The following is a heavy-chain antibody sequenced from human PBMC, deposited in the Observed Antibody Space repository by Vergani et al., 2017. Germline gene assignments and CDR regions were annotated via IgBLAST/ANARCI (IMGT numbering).Heavy chain of an antibody. J-gene: IGHJ4*02. CDR3: ARDWIAAAGHIDY. CDR2: IWYDGSNK. Sequence: QVQLVESGGGVVQPGRSLRLSCAASGFTFSSYGMHWVRQAPGKGLEWVAVIWYDGSNKYYADSGKGRFTISRDNSKNTLYLQMNSLRAEDTAVYYCARDWIAAAGHIDYWGQGTLVTVSS. V-gene: IGHV3-33*01. D-gene: IGHD6-13*01. CDR1: GFTFSSYG.